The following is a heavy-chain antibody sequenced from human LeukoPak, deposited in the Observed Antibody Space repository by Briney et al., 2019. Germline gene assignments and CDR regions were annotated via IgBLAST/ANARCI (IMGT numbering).Heavy chain of an antibody. CDR2: INRDGSEK. CDR3: ACLERRGHWYAFDI. D-gene: IGHD2-21*01. V-gene: IGHV3-7*01. J-gene: IGHJ3*02. Sequence: PGGSLRLSCAASGFTFTSYWMSWVRQAPGKGLEWVSNINRDGSEKYYVDSVKGRFTISRDNAKNSLYLQMESLRAEDTAPFHCACLERRGHWYAFDIWGQGRMVTVSS. CDR1: GFTFTSYW.